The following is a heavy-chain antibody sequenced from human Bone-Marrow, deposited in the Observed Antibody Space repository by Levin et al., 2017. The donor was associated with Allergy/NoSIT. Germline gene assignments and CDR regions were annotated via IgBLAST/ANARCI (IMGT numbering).Heavy chain of an antibody. CDR2: IDSSDSLV. Sequence: GGSLRLSCAASGFTFSDYYMNWIRQSPEKGLEWVAYIDSSDSLVSYAESVKGRFSVSRDNARNFAYLQMNNLRAEDSAVSYCAVRSSSVYWGQGTLVTVSS. D-gene: IGHD2-2*01. CDR1: GFTFSDYY. J-gene: IGHJ4*02. CDR3: AVRSSSVY. V-gene: IGHV3-11*01.